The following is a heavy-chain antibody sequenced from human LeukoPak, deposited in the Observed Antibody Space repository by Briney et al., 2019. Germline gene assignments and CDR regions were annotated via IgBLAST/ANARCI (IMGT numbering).Heavy chain of an antibody. CDR2: IYHSGST. CDR1: GYSVSSGYY. J-gene: IGHJ4*02. Sequence: SETLSLTCTVSGYSVSSGYYWGWIRPPPGKGLEWIGSIYHSGSTYYNPSLKSRVTISVDTSNNQFPLKLSSVTAAGTAVYYCARARREMVDYWGQGTLVTVSS. D-gene: IGHD5-24*01. CDR3: ARARREMVDY. V-gene: IGHV4-38-2*02.